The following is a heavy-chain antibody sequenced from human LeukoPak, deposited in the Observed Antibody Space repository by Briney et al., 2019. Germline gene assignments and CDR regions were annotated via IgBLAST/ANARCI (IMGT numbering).Heavy chain of an antibody. CDR3: ARASPLTTVTPFDY. V-gene: IGHV4-39*01. CDR2: IYYSGST. J-gene: IGHJ4*02. Sequence: PSETLSLTCTVSGGSISSSSYYWGWIRQPPGKGLEWIGSIYYSGSTYYNPSLKSRVTISVDTSKNQFSLKLSSVTAADTAVYYCARASPLTTVTPFDYWGQGTLVTVSS. CDR1: GGSISSSSYY. D-gene: IGHD4-17*01.